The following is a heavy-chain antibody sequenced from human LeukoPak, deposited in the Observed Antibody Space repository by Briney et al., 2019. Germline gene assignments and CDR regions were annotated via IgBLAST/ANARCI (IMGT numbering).Heavy chain of an antibody. V-gene: IGHV4-59*01. J-gene: IGHJ4*02. CDR1: GGSISSYY. CDR2: IYYSGST. CDR3: ARGRHANWEALYYFDY. D-gene: IGHD7-27*01. Sequence: SETLSLTCTVSGGSISSYYWSWIRQPPGKGLEWIGYIYYSGSTNYNPSLKSRVTISVDTSKNQFSLKLSSVTAADTAVYYCARGRHANWEALYYFDYWGQGTLVTVSS.